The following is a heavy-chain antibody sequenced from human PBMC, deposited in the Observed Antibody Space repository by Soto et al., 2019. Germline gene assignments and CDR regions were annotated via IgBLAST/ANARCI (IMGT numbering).Heavy chain of an antibody. CDR3: ARPGLDGGSFEY. V-gene: IGHV4-59*08. CDR1: GGSIGSYY. J-gene: IGHJ4*02. D-gene: IGHD3-16*01. CDR2: IYYGGSI. Sequence: PSETLSLTCTVSGGSIGSYYWTWIRQPPGKGLEWIAFIYYGGSINYNPSLKSRVAISVETSKNQFSLNLNSVTAADTAVYSCARPGLDGGSFEYGGKEPWVTVPS.